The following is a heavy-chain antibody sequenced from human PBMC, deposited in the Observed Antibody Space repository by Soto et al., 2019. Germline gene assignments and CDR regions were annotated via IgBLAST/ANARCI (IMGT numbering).Heavy chain of an antibody. CDR1: GYTFTSYG. Sequence: QVQLVQSVAEVKKPGASVKVSCKASGYTFTSYGISWVRQAPGQGLEWMGWISSYKGNTNYAQKLQGRVTMTTGTSTSTDYMELRRLRSDDTAVYYCAREEAAGTLAYWGEGPVVSVS. V-gene: IGHV1-18*01. J-gene: IGHJ4*02. D-gene: IGHD1-7*01. CDR2: ISSYKGNT. CDR3: AREEAAGTLAY.